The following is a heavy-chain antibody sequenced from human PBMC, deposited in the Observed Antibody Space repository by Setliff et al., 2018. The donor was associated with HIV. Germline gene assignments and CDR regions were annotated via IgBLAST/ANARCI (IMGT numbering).Heavy chain of an antibody. D-gene: IGHD3-22*01. J-gene: IGHJ6*03. V-gene: IGHV1-8*02. Sequence: RASVKVSCKASGYTFSSYDINWVRQATGQGLEWMGWMNPNSGNTGYAQKFQGRVTMTRDTSISTAYMELNNLKFEDTAVYYCARARRDSYDRGRRNHYYIDVWAKGPRSPSP. CDR1: GYTFSSYD. CDR2: MNPNSGNT. CDR3: ARARRDSYDRGRRNHYYIDV.